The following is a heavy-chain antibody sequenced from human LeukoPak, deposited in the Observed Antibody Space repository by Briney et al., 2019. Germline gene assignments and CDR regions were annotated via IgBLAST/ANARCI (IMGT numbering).Heavy chain of an antibody. CDR1: GFTFSSYS. Sequence: GGSLRLSCAASGFTFSSYSMNWVRQAPGKGLEWVSSISSSSSYIYYADSVKGRFTISRDNAKNSLYLQMNSLRAEDTAVYYCARDALIAAASKPFDYWGQGTLLTVSS. CDR3: ARDALIAAASKPFDY. V-gene: IGHV3-21*01. D-gene: IGHD6-13*01. CDR2: ISSSSSYI. J-gene: IGHJ4*02.